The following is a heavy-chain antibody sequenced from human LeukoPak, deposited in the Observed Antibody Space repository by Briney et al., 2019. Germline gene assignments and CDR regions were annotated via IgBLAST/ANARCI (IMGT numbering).Heavy chain of an antibody. J-gene: IGHJ4*02. Sequence: SVKLSCKASGGTFSSYAISWVRQAPGQGLEWMGGIIPIFGTVNYAQKFQGRVTITTDESTSTAYMELSSLRSEDTAVYYCARSSDYDILTGYTFFDYWGQGTLVTVSS. D-gene: IGHD3-9*01. CDR1: GGTFSSYA. CDR2: IIPIFGTV. V-gene: IGHV1-69*05. CDR3: ARSSDYDILTGYTFFDY.